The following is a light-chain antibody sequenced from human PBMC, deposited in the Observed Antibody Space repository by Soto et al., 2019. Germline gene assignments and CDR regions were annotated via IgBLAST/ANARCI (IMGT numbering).Light chain of an antibody. CDR3: QQFHSFPIT. V-gene: IGKV1-5*01. Sequence: IQLIQSPSTLFAYAGDRVTITCRASQSITIWLAWYQQKPGKAPKLLIYDASTLESGVPSRFSGSGSGTEFTLTISSLQPDDFATYYCQQFHSFPITFGQGTRLEI. J-gene: IGKJ5*01. CDR2: DAS. CDR1: QSITIW.